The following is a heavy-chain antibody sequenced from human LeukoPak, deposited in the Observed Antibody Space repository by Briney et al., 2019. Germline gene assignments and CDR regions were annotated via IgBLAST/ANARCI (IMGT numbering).Heavy chain of an antibody. V-gene: IGHV3-23*01. D-gene: IGHD3-22*01. J-gene: IGHJ4*02. Sequence: GGSLRLSCAASGFTFPSYAMNWVRQAPGKGLEWVSGISANSASTYYADSVRGRFTISRDNSKKTLYLQMNSLRAEDTAVYYCAQYYYDSSGYYTLDYWGQGTLVTVSS. CDR2: ISANSAST. CDR1: GFTFPSYA. CDR3: AQYYYDSSGYYTLDY.